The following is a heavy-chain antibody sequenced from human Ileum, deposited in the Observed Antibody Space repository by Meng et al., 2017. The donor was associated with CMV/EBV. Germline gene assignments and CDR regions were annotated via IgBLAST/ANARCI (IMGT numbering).Heavy chain of an antibody. CDR1: GFIFSTYA. V-gene: IGHV3-23*03. CDR3: AKDRNYYDYNYGMDV. CDR2: IYSGGTST. Sequence: GESLKISCAASGFIFSTYAMSWVRQAPGKGLEWVSVIYSGGTSTYYADSVKGRFTISRDNSKNTLYLQMNSLRAEDTAVYYCAKDRNYYDYNYGMDVWGQGNTVTGAS. D-gene: IGHD3-3*01. J-gene: IGHJ6*02.